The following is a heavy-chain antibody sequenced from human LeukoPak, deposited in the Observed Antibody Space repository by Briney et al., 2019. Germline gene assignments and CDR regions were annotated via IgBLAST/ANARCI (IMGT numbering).Heavy chain of an antibody. CDR2: IRYDGSNK. CDR1: GFTFSSYG. V-gene: IGHV3-30*02. J-gene: IGHJ4*02. D-gene: IGHD2-2*02. Sequence: PGGSLRLSCAASGFTFSSYGMHWVRQAPGKGLEWVAFIRYDGSNKYYADSVKGRFTISRDNSKNTLYLQMNSLRAEDTAVYYCAISAGVVPAAIAYWGQGTLVTVSS. CDR3: AISAGVVPAAIAY.